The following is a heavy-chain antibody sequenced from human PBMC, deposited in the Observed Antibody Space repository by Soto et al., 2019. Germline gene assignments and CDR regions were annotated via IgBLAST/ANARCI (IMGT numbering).Heavy chain of an antibody. V-gene: IGHV4-39*01. D-gene: IGHD2-2*01. CDR1: GGSISSSSYY. J-gene: IGHJ4*02. CDR2: IYYSGST. Sequence: SETLSLTCTVSGGSISSSSYYWGWIRQPPGKGLEWIGSIYYSGSTYYNPSLKTRVTISVDTSKNQFSLKLSSVTAADTAVYYCARLALHQPFDYWGQGTLVTVSS. CDR3: ARLALHQPFDY.